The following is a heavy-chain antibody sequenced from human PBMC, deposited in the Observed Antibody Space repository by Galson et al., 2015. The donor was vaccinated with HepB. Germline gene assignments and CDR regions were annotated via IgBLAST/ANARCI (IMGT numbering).Heavy chain of an antibody. V-gene: IGHV5-10-1*01. CDR2: IDPSDSYT. Sequence: MGRIDPSDSYTNYSPSFQGHVTISADKSISTAYLQWSSLKASDTAMYYCARSHANYDILTGYYTIGYFDYWGQGTLVTVSS. CDR3: ARSHANYDILTGYYTIGYFDY. J-gene: IGHJ4*02. D-gene: IGHD3-9*01.